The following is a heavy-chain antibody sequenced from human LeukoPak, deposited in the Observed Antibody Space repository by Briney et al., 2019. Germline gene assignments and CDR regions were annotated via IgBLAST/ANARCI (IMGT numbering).Heavy chain of an antibody. Sequence: SETLSLTCTVSGGSISSSSYYWGWIRQPPGTGLEWIGYIYYSGSTNYNPSLKSRVTMSVDTSKNQFSLKLSSVTAADTAVYYCARGGGVAGLFDYWGQGTLVTVSS. J-gene: IGHJ4*02. CDR1: GGSISSSSYY. D-gene: IGHD6-19*01. CDR2: IYYSGST. V-gene: IGHV4-61*05. CDR3: ARGGGVAGLFDY.